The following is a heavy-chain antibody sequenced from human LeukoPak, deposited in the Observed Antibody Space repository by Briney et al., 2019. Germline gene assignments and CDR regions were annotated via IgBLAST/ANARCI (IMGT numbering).Heavy chain of an antibody. V-gene: IGHV3-11*01. D-gene: IGHD6-6*01. CDR3: ARDGRQLVPFDY. CDR1: GFTFSDYY. Sequence: GGSLRLSFAASGFTFSDYYMSWIRQAPGKGLEGVSYISSSGSTIYYADSVKGRFTISRDNAKNSLYLQMNSLRAEDTAVYYCARDGRQLVPFDYWGQGTLVTVSS. J-gene: IGHJ4*02. CDR2: ISSSGSTI.